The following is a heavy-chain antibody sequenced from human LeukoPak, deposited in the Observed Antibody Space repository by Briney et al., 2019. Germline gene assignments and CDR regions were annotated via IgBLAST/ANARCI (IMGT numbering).Heavy chain of an antibody. V-gene: IGHV1-69*13. Sequence: SVKVSCKASGGTFSSYAISWVRQAPGQGLEWMGGIIPILGTANYAQKFQGRVTITADESTSTAYMELSSLRSEDTAVYYCARGYNWNYGWFDPWGQGTLVTVSS. J-gene: IGHJ5*02. CDR2: IIPILGTA. D-gene: IGHD1-7*01. CDR1: GGTFSSYA. CDR3: ARGYNWNYGWFDP.